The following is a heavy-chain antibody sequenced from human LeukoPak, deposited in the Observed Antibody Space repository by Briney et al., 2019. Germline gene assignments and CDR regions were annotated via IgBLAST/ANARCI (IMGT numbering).Heavy chain of an antibody. CDR1: GGSISSSSYY. CDR2: IYYSGST. J-gene: IGHJ4*02. V-gene: IGHV4-39*01. D-gene: IGHD4-11*01. CDR3: ASINPTIDYSLDY. Sequence: SETLSLTCTVSGGSISSSSYYWGWIRQPPGKGLEGIGSIYYSGSTYYNPSLKSRVTISVDTSKNQFSLKLSSVTAADTAVYYCASINPTIDYSLDYWGQGTLVTVSS.